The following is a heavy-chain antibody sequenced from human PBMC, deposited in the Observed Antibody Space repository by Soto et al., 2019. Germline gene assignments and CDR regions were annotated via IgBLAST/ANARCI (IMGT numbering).Heavy chain of an antibody. Sequence: PGGSLRLSCAASGFTFSSYGMHWVRQAPGKGLEWVSFISTSSSYIYYADSVKGRFTISRDNAKNSLYLQMNSLRAEDTAVYYCTRVPTSARGYYYYGMDVWGQGTTVTVSS. CDR1: GFTFSSYG. CDR2: ISTSSSYI. D-gene: IGHD3-10*01. V-gene: IGHV3-21*01. CDR3: TRVPTSARGYYYYGMDV. J-gene: IGHJ6*02.